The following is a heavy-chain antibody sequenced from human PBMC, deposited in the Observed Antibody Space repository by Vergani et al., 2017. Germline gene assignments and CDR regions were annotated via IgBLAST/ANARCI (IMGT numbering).Heavy chain of an antibody. CDR3: ARGPHDYGGDYAFDI. V-gene: IGHV1-69*13. CDR2: IIPIFDTP. CDR1: RGSFSSNA. Sequence: QVQVVQSGAEVKKPGSSVKVSCKASRGSFSSNAISWVRQAPGQGLEWMGRIIPIFDTPNYAQKFQGRLTITADEFTTTASMELSSLRSEDTAVYYCARGPHDYGGDYAFDIWGQGTMVTVSS. D-gene: IGHD4-23*01. J-gene: IGHJ3*02.